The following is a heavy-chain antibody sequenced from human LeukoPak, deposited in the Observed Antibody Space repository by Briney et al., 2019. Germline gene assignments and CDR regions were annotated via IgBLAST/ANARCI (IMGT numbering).Heavy chain of an antibody. Sequence: KASETLSLTCTVSGYSISSGYYWGWIRQPPGKGLEWIGSIYHSGSTYYNPSLKSRVTISVDTSKNQFSLKLSSVTAADTAVYYCARRVLLWFGERNRFDPWGQGTLVTVSS. D-gene: IGHD3-10*01. V-gene: IGHV4-38-2*02. CDR2: IYHSGST. CDR1: GYSISSGYY. J-gene: IGHJ5*02. CDR3: ARRVLLWFGERNRFDP.